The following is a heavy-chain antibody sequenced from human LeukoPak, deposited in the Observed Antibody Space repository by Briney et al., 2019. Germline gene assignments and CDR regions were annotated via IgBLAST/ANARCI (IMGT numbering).Heavy chain of an antibody. J-gene: IGHJ4*02. CDR3: ARGSGYDEEAFDY. CDR2: IKQDGSEK. D-gene: IGHD5-12*01. CDR1: GFTFSSYW. V-gene: IGHV3-7*01. Sequence: GGSLRLSCAASGFTFSSYWMSWVRQAPGKGLEWVANIKQDGSEKYYVDSVKGRFTISRDNAKNSLYLQMNSLRAEDTAVYYCARGSGYDEEAFDYWGQGTLVTVSS.